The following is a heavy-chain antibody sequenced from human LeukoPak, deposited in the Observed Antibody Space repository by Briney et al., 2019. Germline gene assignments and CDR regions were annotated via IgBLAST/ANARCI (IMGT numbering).Heavy chain of an antibody. Sequence: ASVKVSCKASGHTFTNYGISWVRQAPGQGLEWMGWISTYSGNTNYTQKLQGRVTMTTDTSTSTAYMELRSLKSDDTAVYYCVRDRNNNNWRRYFQHWGQGTLVTVSS. D-gene: IGHD1-1*01. J-gene: IGHJ1*01. CDR3: VRDRNNNNWRRYFQH. CDR1: GHTFTNYG. V-gene: IGHV1-18*01. CDR2: ISTYSGNT.